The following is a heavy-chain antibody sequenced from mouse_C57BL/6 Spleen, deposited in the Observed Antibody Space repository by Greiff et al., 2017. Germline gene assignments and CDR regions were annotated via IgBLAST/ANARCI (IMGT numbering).Heavy chain of an antibody. CDR2: ISGGGGNT. D-gene: IGHD2-4*01. V-gene: IGHV5-9*01. CDR1: GFTFSSYT. CDR3: ARYDYDGWYFDV. Sequence: DVMLVESGGGLVKPGGSLKLSCAASGFTFSSYTMSWVRQTPEKRLEWVATISGGGGNTYYPDSVKGRFTISRDNAKNTLYLQMSSLRSEDTALYYCARYDYDGWYFDVWGTGTTVTVSS. J-gene: IGHJ1*03.